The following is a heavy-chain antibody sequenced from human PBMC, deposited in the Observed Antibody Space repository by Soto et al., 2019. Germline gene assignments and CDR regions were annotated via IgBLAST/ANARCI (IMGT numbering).Heavy chain of an antibody. CDR2: IYYSGST. J-gene: IGHJ5*02. Sequence: QVQLQESGPGLVKPSETLSLTCTVSGGSISSYYWSWIRQPPGKGLEWIGYIYYSGSTNYNPSLKRRVTISVDTSKNQFSLKLSSVTAADTAVYYCARGHDYGDYDTLRFDPWGQGTLVTVSS. CDR3: ARGHDYGDYDTLRFDP. CDR1: GGSISSYY. V-gene: IGHV4-59*01. D-gene: IGHD4-17*01.